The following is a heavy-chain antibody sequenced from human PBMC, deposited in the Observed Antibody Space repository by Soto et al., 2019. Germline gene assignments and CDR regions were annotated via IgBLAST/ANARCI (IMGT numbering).Heavy chain of an antibody. V-gene: IGHV3-23*01. Sequence: PGGSLRLSCAASGITFSSYAMSWVRQAPGKGLEWVSAISVSGSTYSEESVKGRFTIFRDNTENTLYLQLNSLRVEDTAVYYCAKVSGVAAGYFDYWGQGTLVTVSS. CDR3: AKVSGVAAGYFDY. CDR1: GITFSSYA. D-gene: IGHD6-13*01. J-gene: IGHJ4*02. CDR2: ISVSGST.